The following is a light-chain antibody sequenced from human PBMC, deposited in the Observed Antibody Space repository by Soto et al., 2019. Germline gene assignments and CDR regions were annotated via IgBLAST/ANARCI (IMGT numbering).Light chain of an antibody. CDR1: SSDVGGYNY. CDR3: NSYAGSNNVL. Sequence: QSALTQPPSASGSPGQSVTISCTGISSDVGGYNYVSWYQQHPGKAPKLMIYEVTKRPSGVPDRFSGSKSGNTASLTVSGLQAEDEAEYYCNSYAGSNNVLFGGGTKLTVL. V-gene: IGLV2-8*01. CDR2: EVT. J-gene: IGLJ2*01.